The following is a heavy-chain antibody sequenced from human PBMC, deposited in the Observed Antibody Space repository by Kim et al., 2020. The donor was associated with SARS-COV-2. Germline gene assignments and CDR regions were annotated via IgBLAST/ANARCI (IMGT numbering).Heavy chain of an antibody. CDR2: IYYSGRT. CDR3: ARDSLKNPVPLGYYYYYCMGV. V-gene: IGHV4-31*03. Sequence: SETLSLTCTVSGGSISSGGYYWSWIRQHPGKGLEWIGYIYYSGRTYYNPSLKSRVTISVDTSKNQFSLKLSSVTAADTAVYYCARDSLKNPVPLGYYYYYCMGVWGQGTTVTVSS. J-gene: IGHJ6*02. CDR1: GGSISSGGYY.